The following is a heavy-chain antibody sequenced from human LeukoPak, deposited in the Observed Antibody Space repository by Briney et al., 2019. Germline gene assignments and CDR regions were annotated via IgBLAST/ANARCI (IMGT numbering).Heavy chain of an antibody. V-gene: IGHV2-70*01. CDR2: IDWDDDK. Sequence: SGPALVKPTQTLTLTCTFSGFSLSTSGMCVSWIRQPPGKALEWLALIDWDDDKYYSTSLKTRLTISKDTSKNQVDLTMTNMDPVDTATYYCARTLAGYYYDSSGYYYDYWGQGTLVTVSS. CDR3: ARTLAGYYYDSSGYYYDY. D-gene: IGHD3-22*01. J-gene: IGHJ4*02. CDR1: GFSLSTSGMC.